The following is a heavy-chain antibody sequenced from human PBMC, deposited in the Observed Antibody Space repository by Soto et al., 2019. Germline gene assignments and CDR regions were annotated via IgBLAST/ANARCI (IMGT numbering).Heavy chain of an antibody. CDR2: VSHDGRNT. CDR3: AKGGRQWLGASEFNS. Sequence: VQLVESGGGVVQPGRSLRLSCAASGFTFSDYAMHWVRKAPGKVLEWVGVVSHDGRNTHYADSVKGRFTISRDSSKNRVSLEMTSLRAEDTAVYYCAKGGRQWLGASEFNSWGQGTLVTVSS. J-gene: IGHJ4*02. D-gene: IGHD6-19*01. V-gene: IGHV3-30*18. CDR1: GFTFSDYA.